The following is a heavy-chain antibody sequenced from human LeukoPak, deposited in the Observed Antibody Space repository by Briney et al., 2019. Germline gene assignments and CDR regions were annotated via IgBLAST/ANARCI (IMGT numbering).Heavy chain of an antibody. J-gene: IGHJ5*02. CDR3: ARSTGPVRDNWFDP. V-gene: IGHV4-59*01. Sequence: PSETLSLTCTLSGGSISTYYWSWVRQPPGKGLEWIGYIYYTRSTDYNPSLKSRVTMSVDTSKNQFSLKLSSVTAADTAVYYCARSTGPVRDNWFDPWGQGTLVTVSS. CDR2: IYYTRST. D-gene: IGHD2-2*01. CDR1: GGSISTYY.